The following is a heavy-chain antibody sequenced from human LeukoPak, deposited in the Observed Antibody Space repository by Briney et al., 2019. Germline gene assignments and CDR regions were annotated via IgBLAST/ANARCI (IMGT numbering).Heavy chain of an antibody. V-gene: IGHV4-39*07. D-gene: IGHD3-3*01. CDR3: ARDPEGHGYYFDY. CDR2: LFYSGNM. Sequence: SETLSLTCTVSGGSFNTGDYYWAWIRQPPGKRLEWIGSLFYSGNMYYNPSLKGRVTISLDTSKTQFSLRLSSVTAADTAVYYCARDPEGHGYYFDYWGQGALVTVSS. J-gene: IGHJ4*02. CDR1: GGSFNTGDYY.